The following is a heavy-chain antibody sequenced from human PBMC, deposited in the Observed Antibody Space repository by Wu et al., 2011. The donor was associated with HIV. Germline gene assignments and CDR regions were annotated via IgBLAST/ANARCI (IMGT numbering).Heavy chain of an antibody. CDR1: GYTFTDYY. V-gene: IGHV1-2*02. D-gene: IGHD3-22*01. CDR2: INCNSGDT. J-gene: IGHJ4*02. Sequence: QVQLVQSGAEVRKPGASVKVSCKASGYTFTDYYIHWVRQAPGQGLEWMGWINCNSGDTHYAQKFQGRVTMTRDTSISTAYVELSRVRSDDTAVLYCARDRDSSAYGAEFDYWGQGTLVTVS. CDR3: ARDRDSSAYGAEFDY.